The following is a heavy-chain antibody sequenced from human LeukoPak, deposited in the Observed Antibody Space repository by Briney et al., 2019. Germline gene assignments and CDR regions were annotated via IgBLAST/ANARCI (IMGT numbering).Heavy chain of an antibody. V-gene: IGHV3-23*01. D-gene: IGHD6-6*01. J-gene: IGHJ6*03. CDR1: GFTFSSFA. CDR2: ISGSGDDT. CDR3: AKDRPIAVRLYYMDV. Sequence: GGSLRLSCAASGFTFSSFAMTWVRQAPGKGLEWVSGISGSGDDTYYADSVKGRFTISSDNSKNTLYLQMNILRADDTAVYYCAKDRPIAVRLYYMDVWGKGTTVTVSS.